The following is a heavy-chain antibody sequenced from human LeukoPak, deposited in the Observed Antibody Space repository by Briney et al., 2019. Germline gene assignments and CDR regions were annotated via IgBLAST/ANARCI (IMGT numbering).Heavy chain of an antibody. V-gene: IGHV3-48*01. J-gene: IGHJ4*02. CDR2: ISGSSDTI. D-gene: IGHD1-1*01. CDR1: GFTFSKHT. Sequence: GGSLRLSCAASGFTFSKHTMHWVRQAPGKGLEWVSDISGSSDTIYYADSVKGRFTISRDNAKNPLYLQMNSLRVEDTAVYYCARTGTPLDYWGQGTLVTVSS. CDR3: ARTGTPLDY.